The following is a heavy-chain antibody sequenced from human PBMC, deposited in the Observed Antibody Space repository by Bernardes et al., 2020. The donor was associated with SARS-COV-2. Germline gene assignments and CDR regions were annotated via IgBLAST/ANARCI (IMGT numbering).Heavy chain of an antibody. CDR2: IYPSDLDT. CDR3: VRPKYADPDAFDI. CDR1: GYSFTTYW. Sequence: GESLKISCKGSGYSFTTYWIGRVRQMPGKGLEWMGSIYPSDLDTRNSPAFQGQVTISVDKSISTAYLQWNSLRASDTAMYYGVRPKYADPDAFDIWGQGTMVTVSS. J-gene: IGHJ3*02. V-gene: IGHV5-51*01.